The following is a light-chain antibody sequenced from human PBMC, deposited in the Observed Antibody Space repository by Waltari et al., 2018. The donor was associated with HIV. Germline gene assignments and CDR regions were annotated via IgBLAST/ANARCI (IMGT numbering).Light chain of an antibody. J-gene: IGKJ1*01. CDR3: QYYSDWPPT. V-gene: IGKV3-15*01. Sequence: EIMLTQSPVTLSVSPGDRPTLSCRATQNVTGIFAWYQQTPGQAPRLLIYGASTRATGFPARFSGSGSGTDYTLTINGLQSEDFAVYYCQYYSDWPPTFGQGPKVEIK. CDR2: GAS. CDR1: QNVTGI.